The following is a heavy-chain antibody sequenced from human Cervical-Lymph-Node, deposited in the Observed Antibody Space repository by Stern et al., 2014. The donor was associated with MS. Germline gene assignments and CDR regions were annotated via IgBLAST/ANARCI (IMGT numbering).Heavy chain of an antibody. Sequence: VKLVGSGGGAVQPGRSLSLSCVASGFTFSTYEMHWVRQAPGQGLDWVAFVSYDGTQRTSTESVKARFTISRDNYKNTLYLHMNSLRDEYTAVYFCARGGRGVGLEYWGQGALVTVSS. V-gene: IGHV3-30-3*01. CDR2: VSYDGTQR. D-gene: IGHD3-10*01. J-gene: IGHJ4*02. CDR3: ARGGRGVGLEY. CDR1: GFTFSTYE.